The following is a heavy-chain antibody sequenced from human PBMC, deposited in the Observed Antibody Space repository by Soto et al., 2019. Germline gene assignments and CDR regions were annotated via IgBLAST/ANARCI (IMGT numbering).Heavy chain of an antibody. CDR2: IYYSGST. V-gene: IGHV4-31*03. CDR1: GGSISSGGYY. D-gene: IGHD3-22*01. Sequence: QVQLQESGPGLVKPSQTLSLTFTVSGGSISSGGYYWSWIRQHPGKGLEWIGYIYYSGSTYYNPSLTSRVTISVDTSKNQFSLKLSSVTAADTAVYYCARFYDSSGLRFYYYYGMDVWGQGTTVTVSS. CDR3: ARFYDSSGLRFYYYYGMDV. J-gene: IGHJ6*02.